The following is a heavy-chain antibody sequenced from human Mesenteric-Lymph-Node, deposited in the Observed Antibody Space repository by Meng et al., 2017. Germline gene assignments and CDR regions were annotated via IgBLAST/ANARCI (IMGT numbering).Heavy chain of an antibody. Sequence: GESLKISCAASGFTFSIYAMTWVRQAPGKGLEWVSAITSGGTTYYADSVKGRFTISRDNSKNTLYLQMNSLRAEDTAVYYCAKDEAHFDWLLTDFWGQGTLVTVSS. CDR2: ITSGGTT. CDR1: GFTFSIYA. D-gene: IGHD3-9*01. J-gene: IGHJ4*02. CDR3: AKDEAHFDWLLTDF. V-gene: IGHV3-23*01.